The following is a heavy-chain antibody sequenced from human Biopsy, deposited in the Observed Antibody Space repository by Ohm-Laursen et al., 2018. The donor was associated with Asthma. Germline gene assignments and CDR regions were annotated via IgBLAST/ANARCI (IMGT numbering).Heavy chain of an antibody. V-gene: IGHV3-7*01. J-gene: IGHJ1*01. CDR3: ERTFHFWSPYHAEHYQL. D-gene: IGHD3-3*02. CDR2: IKHDGSEK. Sequence: GSLRLSCAAFGFSFGDYWMSWGRQTPGKGLEWVANIKHDGSEKNHVDSLKGRFTISRDNAKNSLYLQINSLRAEDTAVYYCERTFHFWSPYHAEHYQLWGQGTLVTVSS. CDR1: GFSFGDYW.